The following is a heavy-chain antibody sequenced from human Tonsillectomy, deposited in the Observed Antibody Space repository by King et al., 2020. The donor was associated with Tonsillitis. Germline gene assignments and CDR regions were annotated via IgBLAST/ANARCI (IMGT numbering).Heavy chain of an antibody. CDR3: AKVPRPTANSGYDYRLRYYYYGVHV. CDR2: ISYDGSNK. CDR1: GFTFSSYG. Sequence: VQLVESGGGVVQPGRSLRLSCAASGFTFSSYGIHWVRQAPGKGLEWVAVISYDGSNKYYADSVKGRFSISRDNSKNTLYLQMSRLRAEDTAVYYCAKVPRPTANSGYDYRLRYYYYGVHVWGQGTTFTVSS. J-gene: IGHJ6*02. V-gene: IGHV3-30*18. D-gene: IGHD5-12*01.